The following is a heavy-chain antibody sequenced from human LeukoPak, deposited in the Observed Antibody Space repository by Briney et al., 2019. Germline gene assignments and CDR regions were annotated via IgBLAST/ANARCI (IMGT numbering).Heavy chain of an antibody. V-gene: IGHV3-21*01. Sequence: GGSLRLSWAAPGFTFSSYSMNWVRQAPGKGLEWVSSISSSSSYIYYADSVKGRFTISRDNAKNSLYLQMNSLRAEDTAVYYCARGRGPALTNYGDDRFFNWYFDLWGRGTLVTVSS. CDR2: ISSSSSYI. CDR3: ARGRGPALTNYGDDRFFNWYFDL. CDR1: GFTFSSYS. D-gene: IGHD4-17*01. J-gene: IGHJ2*01.